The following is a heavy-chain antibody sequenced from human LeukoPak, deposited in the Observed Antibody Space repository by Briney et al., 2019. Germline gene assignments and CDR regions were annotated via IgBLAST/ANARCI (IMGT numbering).Heavy chain of an antibody. Sequence: PSETLSLTCTVSGGSISSGGYYWSWIRQHPGKGLEWIGYIYYSGSTYYNPSLKSRVTISVDTSKNQFSLKLSSVTAADTAVYYCARAPAADSSGYLGYFDYWGQGTPVTVSS. CDR2: IYYSGST. CDR1: GGSISSGGYY. J-gene: IGHJ4*02. CDR3: ARAPAADSSGYLGYFDY. V-gene: IGHV4-31*03. D-gene: IGHD3-22*01.